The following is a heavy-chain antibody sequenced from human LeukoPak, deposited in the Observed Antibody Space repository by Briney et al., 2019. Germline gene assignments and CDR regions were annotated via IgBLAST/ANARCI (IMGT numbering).Heavy chain of an antibody. V-gene: IGHV3-23*01. Sequence: GGALRLSCAAPGFTLCSYAMSWGRPAPGKGVGWGSAISGSGGSTYYADSVKGRFTISRDNSKNTLYLQMNSLRAEDTAVYYCALAAAGTYGMDVWGQGTTVTVSS. D-gene: IGHD6-13*01. CDR3: ALAAAGTYGMDV. CDR2: ISGSGGST. J-gene: IGHJ6*02. CDR1: GFTLCSYA.